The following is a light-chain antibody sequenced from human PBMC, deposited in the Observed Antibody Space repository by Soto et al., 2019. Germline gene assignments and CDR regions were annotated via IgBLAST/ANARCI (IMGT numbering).Light chain of an antibody. Sequence: QSALTQPASVSGSPGQSITISCTGTSSDFGDYNYVSWYQQYPGTAPKLIIFDVNNRPSGVSNRFSGSSSGTAASLTISGLQAEDEDDYYCSSNTVSSTLVFGGGTKLTVL. CDR1: SSDFGDYNY. J-gene: IGLJ3*02. CDR2: DVN. CDR3: SSNTVSSTLV. V-gene: IGLV2-14*03.